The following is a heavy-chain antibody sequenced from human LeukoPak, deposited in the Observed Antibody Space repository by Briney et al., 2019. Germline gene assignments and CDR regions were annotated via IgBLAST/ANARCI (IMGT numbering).Heavy chain of an antibody. D-gene: IGHD3-10*01. CDR2: INHSGST. J-gene: IGHJ4*02. CDR3: ARSPGTMVRGVTRSFFDH. CDR1: DYSISSGHY. V-gene: IGHV4-38-2*02. Sequence: SETLSLTCTVSDYSISSGHYWGWIRQPPGKGLEWIGEINHSGSTDYNPSLKSRVTISVDTSKNQFSLKLSSVTAADTAVYYCARSPGTMVRGVTRSFFDHWGRGTLVTVSS.